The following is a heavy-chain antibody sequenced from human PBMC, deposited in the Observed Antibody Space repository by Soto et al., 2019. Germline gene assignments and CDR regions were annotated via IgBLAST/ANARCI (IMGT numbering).Heavy chain of an antibody. CDR1: GGTFSNHV. V-gene: IGHV1-2*04. D-gene: IGHD3-10*01. CDR2: INPNSGGT. Sequence: ASVKVSCKASGGTFSNHVISWVRQAPGQGLEWMGWINPNSGGTNYAQKFQGWVAMTRDTSISTAYMELSRLRSDDTAVYYCARAGPGYYGSGSPDYYYYGMDVWGQGTTVTVSS. CDR3: ARAGPGYYGSGSPDYYYYGMDV. J-gene: IGHJ6*02.